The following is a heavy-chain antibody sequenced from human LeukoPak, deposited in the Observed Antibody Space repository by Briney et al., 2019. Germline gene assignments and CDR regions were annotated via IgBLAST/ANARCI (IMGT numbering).Heavy chain of an antibody. J-gene: IGHJ6*02. CDR1: GYTSTSYD. D-gene: IGHD2-2*02. V-gene: IGHV1-8*01. CDR3: ARGRAVPAAISYYYGMDV. CDR2: MNPNSGNT. Sequence: ASVKVSCKASGYTSTSYDINWVRQATGQGLEWMGWMNPNSGNTGYAQKFQGRVTMTRNTSISTAYMELSSLRSEDTAVYYCARGRAVPAAISYYYGMDVWGQGTTVTVSS.